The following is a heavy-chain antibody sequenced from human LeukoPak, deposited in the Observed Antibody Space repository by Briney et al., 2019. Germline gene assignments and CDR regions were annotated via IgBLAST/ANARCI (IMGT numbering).Heavy chain of an antibody. CDR1: GVSITNYY. V-gene: IGHV4-59*01. CDR3: ARGPKYYDFWSGYRNWFDP. Sequence: SETLSLTCTVSGVSITNYYWNWLRQSPEKGLEWIGYSHYSGATNYNPSLKSRVTISVDTSKNQFSLNLNSVSAADTAVYYCARGPKYYDFWSGYRNWFDPWGQGTLVTVSS. D-gene: IGHD3-3*01. J-gene: IGHJ5*02. CDR2: SHYSGAT.